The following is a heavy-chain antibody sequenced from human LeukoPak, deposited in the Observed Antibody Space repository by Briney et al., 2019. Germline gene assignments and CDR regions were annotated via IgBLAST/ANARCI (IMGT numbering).Heavy chain of an antibody. J-gene: IGHJ4*02. V-gene: IGHV1-69*04. D-gene: IGHD6-13*01. Sequence: GASVKVSCKASGGTFSSYAISWVRQAPGQGLEWMGRIIPILGIANYAQKFQGRVTITADKSTSTAYMELSSVRSEDTAVYYCARGNIAAAGRDYFDYWGQGTLVTVSS. CDR2: IIPILGIA. CDR3: ARGNIAAAGRDYFDY. CDR1: GGTFSSYA.